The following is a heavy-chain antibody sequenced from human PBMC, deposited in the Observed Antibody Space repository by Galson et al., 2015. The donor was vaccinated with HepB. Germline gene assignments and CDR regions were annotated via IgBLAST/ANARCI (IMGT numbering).Heavy chain of an antibody. J-gene: IGHJ5*02. D-gene: IGHD3-10*01. Sequence: SCKASGYVFTDYGINWVRQAPGQGVEWMGWVNTNTGNPTYAQGFAGRFVFSLDTSVSTTYLQISSLKAEDTAVYYCARTPNHGSGSYHNVWFDPWGQGTLVTVSS. CDR1: GYVFTDYG. V-gene: IGHV7-4-1*02. CDR3: ARTPNHGSGSYHNVWFDP. CDR2: VNTNTGNP.